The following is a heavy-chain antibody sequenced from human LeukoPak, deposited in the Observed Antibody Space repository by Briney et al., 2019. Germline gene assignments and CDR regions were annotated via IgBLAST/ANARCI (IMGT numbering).Heavy chain of an antibody. CDR2: IIPMFGIA. V-gene: IGHV1-69*04. Sequence: SVKVSCKASGGTLSSYAISWVRQAPGQGLEWMGRIIPMFGIATYAQKFQGRVTITADKSTSTAYMEVSSLSSEDTAVYYCARESRDDYGDYVTDFWAQGTLVTVSS. CDR3: ARESRDDYGDYVTDF. D-gene: IGHD4-17*01. CDR1: GGTLSSYA. J-gene: IGHJ4*02.